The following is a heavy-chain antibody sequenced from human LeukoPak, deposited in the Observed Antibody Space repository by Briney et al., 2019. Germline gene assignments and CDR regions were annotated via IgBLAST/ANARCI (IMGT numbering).Heavy chain of an antibody. CDR3: ARGDCSSTSCYEDY. D-gene: IGHD2-2*01. V-gene: IGHV1-69*05. Sequence: SVKVSCKASGYTFTGYYMHWVRQAPGQGLEWMGRIIPIFGTANYAQKFQGRVTITTDESTSTAYMELSSLRSEDTAVYYCARGDCSSTSCYEDYWGQGTLVTVSS. CDR2: IIPIFGTA. J-gene: IGHJ4*02. CDR1: GYTFTGYY.